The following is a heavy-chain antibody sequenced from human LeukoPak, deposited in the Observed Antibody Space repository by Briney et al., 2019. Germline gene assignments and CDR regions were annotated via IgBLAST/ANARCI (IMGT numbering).Heavy chain of an antibody. J-gene: IGHJ3*01. CDR2: IRYDGSNK. D-gene: IGHD1-26*01. CDR3: AKDRAYSGNYPDAFDL. Sequence: LTGGSPRLSCAASGFTFSSYGMHWVRQAPGKGREWVAFIRYDGSNKYYTDSVEGRFTIARDNSKNTLYLQMNSLRAEDTAVYFCAKDRAYSGNYPDAFDLWGQGTMVTASS. CDR1: GFTFSSYG. V-gene: IGHV3-30*02.